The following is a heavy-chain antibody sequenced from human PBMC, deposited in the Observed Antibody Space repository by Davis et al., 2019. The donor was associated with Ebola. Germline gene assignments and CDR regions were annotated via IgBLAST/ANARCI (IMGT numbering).Heavy chain of an antibody. Sequence: GESLKISCAASGFTLRSYWMSWVRQAPGKGLEWVANIKQDGSEEYYVDSVKGRFTISRDNAKNSLYLQMNSLRAEDTAVYYCARALSDYYYMDVWGKGTTVTVSS. CDR2: IKQDGSEE. V-gene: IGHV3-7*01. J-gene: IGHJ6*03. CDR3: ARALSDYYYMDV. CDR1: GFTLRSYW.